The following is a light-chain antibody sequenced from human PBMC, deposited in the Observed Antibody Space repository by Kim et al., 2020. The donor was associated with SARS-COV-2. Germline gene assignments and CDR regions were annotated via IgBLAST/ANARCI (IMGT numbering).Light chain of an antibody. CDR2: GAS. Sequence: EIVLTQSPDTLSLSPGERATLSCGASPSVSSSYLAWYQQKRGQAPRLLIYGASIRATGIPDRFSGSGSGTDFTLTISRLEPEDFAVYYCQYYGSSSRTFGQGSKMDIK. J-gene: IGKJ1*01. CDR1: PSVSSSY. CDR3: QYYGSSSRT. V-gene: IGKV3-20*01.